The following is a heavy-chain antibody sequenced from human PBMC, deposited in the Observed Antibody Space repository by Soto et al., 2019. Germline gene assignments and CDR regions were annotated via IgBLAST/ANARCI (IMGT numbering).Heavy chain of an antibody. Sequence: SVKVSCKASGGTFSSYAISWVRQAPGRGLEWMGGIIPIFGTANYAQKFQGRVTITADESTSTAYMELSSLRSEDTAVYYCARDRRVPAAATPYYYYYGMDVWGQGTTVTVSS. J-gene: IGHJ6*02. V-gene: IGHV1-69*13. CDR1: GGTFSSYA. D-gene: IGHD2-2*01. CDR3: ARDRRVPAAATPYYYYYGMDV. CDR2: IIPIFGTA.